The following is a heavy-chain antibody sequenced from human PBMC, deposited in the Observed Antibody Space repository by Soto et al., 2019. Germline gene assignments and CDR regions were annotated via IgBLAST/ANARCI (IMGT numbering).Heavy chain of an antibody. CDR1: GFTFSSYG. CDR2: IWYDGSNK. D-gene: IGHD4-17*01. J-gene: IGHJ4*02. Sequence: QVQLVESGGGVVQPGRSLRLSCAASGFTFSSYGMHWVRQAPGKGLEWVAVIWYDGSNKYYADSVKGRFTISRDNSKNKQYLQMNSLRAEDAAVYYCARDTNYGCNSGNDYWGQGTLVTVSS. V-gene: IGHV3-33*01. CDR3: ARDTNYGCNSGNDY.